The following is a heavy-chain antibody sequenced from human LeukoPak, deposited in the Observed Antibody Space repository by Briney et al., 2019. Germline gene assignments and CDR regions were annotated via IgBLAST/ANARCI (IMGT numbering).Heavy chain of an antibody. V-gene: IGHV4-59*01. CDR1: GGSISTYY. Sequence: SEALSLTCAVSGGSISTYYWNWIRQPPGKGLEWIGYIYYSGNANYNPSLKSRVTISVDTSKNQFSLNLTSVTAADTAVYYCARAGYYYDTMGETWGQGILVTVSS. CDR2: IYYSGNA. D-gene: IGHD3-22*01. J-gene: IGHJ4*02. CDR3: ARAGYYYDTMGET.